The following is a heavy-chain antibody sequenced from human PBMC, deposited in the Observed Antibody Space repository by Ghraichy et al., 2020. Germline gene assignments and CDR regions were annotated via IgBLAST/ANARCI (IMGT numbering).Heavy chain of an antibody. CDR2: IHYSGTT. Sequence: SETLSLTCTVSGGSISSGAYYWSWIRQHPEKGLEWIGYIHYSGTTYYNPSLKSRVIISVDTSKNQFSLKVTSVTAADAAVYYCARAVPDIVAADDFDYWGHGTLVTVSS. D-gene: IGHD2-15*01. CDR3: ARAVPDIVAADDFDY. CDR1: GGSISSGAYY. V-gene: IGHV4-31*03. J-gene: IGHJ4*01.